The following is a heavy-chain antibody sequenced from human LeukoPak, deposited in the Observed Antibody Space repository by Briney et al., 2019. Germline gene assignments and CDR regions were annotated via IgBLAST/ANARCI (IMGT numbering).Heavy chain of an antibody. CDR1: GFTDSSYA. CDR3: AKRVATYYFDF. J-gene: IGHJ4*02. Sequence: PGGSLRLSCAASGFTDSSYAMSWVRQAPGKGLAWVSAISSSGGNTYYADSVKGRFTISRDNAKNTLYLQMNSLRAEDTAVYYCAKRVATYYFDFWGQGTLVTVSS. V-gene: IGHV3-23*01. D-gene: IGHD5-12*01. CDR2: ISSSGGNT.